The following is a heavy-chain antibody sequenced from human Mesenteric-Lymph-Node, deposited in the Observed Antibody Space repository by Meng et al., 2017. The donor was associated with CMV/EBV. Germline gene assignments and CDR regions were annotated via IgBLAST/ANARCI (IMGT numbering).Heavy chain of an antibody. CDR2: IYYIGST. V-gene: IGHV4-59*01. Sequence: SETLSLTCTVSGGSISRYYWTWIRQPPGRGLEYIGHIYYIGSTNYNPSLKSRVTIPVSMSKNQFSLRLSSVTDADTAMYCCAKCTGDCYSDTAFDIWGQGTMVTVSS. CDR3: AKCTGDCYSDTAFDI. J-gene: IGHJ3*02. D-gene: IGHD2-21*01. CDR1: GGSISRYY.